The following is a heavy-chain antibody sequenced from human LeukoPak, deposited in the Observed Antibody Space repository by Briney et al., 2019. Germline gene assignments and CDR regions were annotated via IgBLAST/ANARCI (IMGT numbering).Heavy chain of an antibody. Sequence: PSETLSLTCAVYGGSFSGYYWSWIRQPPGKGLEWIGEINHSGSTNYNPSLKSRVTISVDTSKNQFSLKLSSVTAADTAVYYCAREVFCGDYPPYYFDYWGQGTLVTVSS. V-gene: IGHV4-34*01. CDR3: AREVFCGDYPPYYFDY. D-gene: IGHD4-17*01. CDR2: INHSGST. CDR1: GGSFSGYY. J-gene: IGHJ4*02.